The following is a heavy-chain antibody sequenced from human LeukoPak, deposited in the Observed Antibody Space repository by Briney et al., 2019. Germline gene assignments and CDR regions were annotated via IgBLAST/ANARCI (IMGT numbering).Heavy chain of an antibody. V-gene: IGHV4-34*01. CDR1: GGSFSGYY. Sequence: KSSETLSFTCAVSGGSFSGYYWTWIRQPPGKGLEWIGEINHSGSANYNPSLKSRVSMSVDTSENQFSLKLSSVTAADTAVYYCARQILHWYYYGMDVWGQGTTVTVSS. CDR2: INHSGSA. CDR3: ARQILHWYYYGMDV. J-gene: IGHJ6*02.